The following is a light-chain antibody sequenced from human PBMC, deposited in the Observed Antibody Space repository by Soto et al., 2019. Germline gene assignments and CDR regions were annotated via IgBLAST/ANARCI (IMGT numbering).Light chain of an antibody. CDR2: GAS. CDR1: QSVSSNY. CDR3: QQYGSSPWT. V-gene: IGKV3-20*01. J-gene: IGKJ1*01. Sequence: EIVLTQSPGTLSLSPGERATLSCRASQSVSSNYLAWYQQKPGQAPRPLIYGASSRATSIPDRFSGSGAGTDFTLTISRLESEDFAVYYCQQYGSSPWTFGQGTKVDIK.